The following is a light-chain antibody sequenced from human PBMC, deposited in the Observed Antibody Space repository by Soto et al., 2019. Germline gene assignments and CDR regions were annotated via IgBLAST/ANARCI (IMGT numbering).Light chain of an antibody. V-gene: IGLV2-8*01. CDR1: KHDIGVYDF. J-gene: IGLJ1*01. CDR3: KSYAGSNAYV. Sequence: QCALTQPPSASASPGQSATISCTGIKHDIGVYDFVSWYQHHPGKAPRLIIYEAVQRPSGVPDRFSGSKSANTASLTVSGLQAADVADYFCKSYAGSNAYVFGSGTKVTVL. CDR2: EAV.